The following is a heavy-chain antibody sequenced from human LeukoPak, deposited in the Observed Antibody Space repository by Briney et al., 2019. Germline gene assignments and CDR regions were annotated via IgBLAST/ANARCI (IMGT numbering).Heavy chain of an antibody. CDR3: ARDQSDILTPLDY. CDR2: ISGSGGIA. V-gene: IGHV3-23*01. J-gene: IGHJ4*02. D-gene: IGHD3-9*01. CDR1: GFTFSNYA. Sequence: GGSLRLSCAASGFTFSNYAMSWVRQAPGTGLEWVSSISGSGGIAYYADSVKGRFTISRDNSKNTLYLQMNSLRAEDSAVYYCARDQSDILTPLDYWGQGTLVTVSS.